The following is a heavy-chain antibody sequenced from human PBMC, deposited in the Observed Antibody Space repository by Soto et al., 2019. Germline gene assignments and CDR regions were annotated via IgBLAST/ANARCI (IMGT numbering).Heavy chain of an antibody. CDR2: IKSRIDGGTT. CDR3: STDDLGRDSGGYPPFDY. D-gene: IGHD2-15*01. CDR1: GFIFRNAC. V-gene: IGHV3-15*07. Sequence: EVQLAESGGGVVKPGESLRLSCAASGFIFRNACMNWVRQAPGKGLEWVGRIKSRIDGGTTDYAGPVKGRFTISRDDSKNTLFLQMSSLKTEDTAVYYCSTDDLGRDSGGYPPFDYWGQGSLVTVSS. J-gene: IGHJ4*02.